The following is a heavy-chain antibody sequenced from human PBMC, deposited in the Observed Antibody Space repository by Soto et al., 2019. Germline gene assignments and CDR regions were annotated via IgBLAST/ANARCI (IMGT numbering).Heavy chain of an antibody. D-gene: IGHD3-16*01. CDR3: ARGPLGGWGYFDY. CDR1: GFTFSSYW. Sequence: VGSLRLSCAASGFTFSSYWMSWVRQAPGKGLEWVANIKQDGSEKYYVDSVKGRFTISRDNAKNSLYLQMNSLRAEDTAVYYWARGPLGGWGYFDYWGQGTLVTVSS. CDR2: IKQDGSEK. V-gene: IGHV3-7*04. J-gene: IGHJ4*02.